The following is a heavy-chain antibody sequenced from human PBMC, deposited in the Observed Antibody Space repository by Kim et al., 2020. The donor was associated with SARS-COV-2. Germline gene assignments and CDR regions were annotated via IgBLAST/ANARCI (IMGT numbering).Heavy chain of an antibody. CDR1: GGSISSSSYY. D-gene: IGHD1-7*01. CDR3: ARQDGTTTP. CDR2: IYYSGST. Sequence: SETLSLTCTVSGGSISSSSYYWGWIRQPPGKGLEWIGSIYYSGSTYYNPSLKSRVTISVDTSKNQFSLKLSSVTAADTAVYYCARQDGTTTPWGQGTLVTVSS. V-gene: IGHV4-39*01. J-gene: IGHJ5*02.